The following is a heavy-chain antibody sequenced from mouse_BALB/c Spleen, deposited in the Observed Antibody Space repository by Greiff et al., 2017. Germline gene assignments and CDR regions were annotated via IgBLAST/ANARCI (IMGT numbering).Heavy chain of an antibody. CDR1: GFSLTSYG. J-gene: IGHJ1*01. D-gene: IGHD2-3*01. V-gene: IGHV2-9*02. CDR2: IWAGGST. Sequence: VKLVESGPGLVAPSQSLSITCTVSGFSLTSYGVHWVRQPPGKGLEWLGVIWAGGSTNYNSALMSRLSISKDNSKSQVFLKMNSLQTDDTAMYYCARIGYDGYYVPYFDVWGAGTTVTVS. CDR3: ARIGYDGYYVPYFDV.